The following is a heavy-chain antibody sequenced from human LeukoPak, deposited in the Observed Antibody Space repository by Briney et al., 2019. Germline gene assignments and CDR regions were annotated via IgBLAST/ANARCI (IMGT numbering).Heavy chain of an antibody. J-gene: IGHJ4*02. D-gene: IGHD2-15*01. CDR3: ARTLVVIGVPHYFDY. V-gene: IGHV4-59*08. Sequence: SETLSLTCTVSGGSISSYYWGWIRQPPGKGLEWIGYIYYSGTTNYNPSLKSRVTISVDTSKNQFSLKLSSVTAADTAVYYCARTLVVIGVPHYFDYWGQGTLVTVSS. CDR2: IYYSGTT. CDR1: GGSISSYY.